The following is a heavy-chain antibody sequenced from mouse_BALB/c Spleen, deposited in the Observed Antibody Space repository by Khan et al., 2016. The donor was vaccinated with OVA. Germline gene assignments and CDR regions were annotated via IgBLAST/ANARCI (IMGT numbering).Heavy chain of an antibody. CDR1: GYIFTSYW. Sequence: QVQLQQPGAELVKPGASVKLSCKTSGYIFTSYWIQWVEQRPGQGLGWIGQIFPGTGTTYYNENFKDKATLTVDTSSSTAYMHLSSLTSEDSAVYFCARGYFGNYEFVFWCQGTLVTVSP. D-gene: IGHD2-1*01. V-gene: IGHV1S132*01. CDR2: IFPGTGTT. J-gene: IGHJ3*01. CDR3: ARGYFGNYEFVF.